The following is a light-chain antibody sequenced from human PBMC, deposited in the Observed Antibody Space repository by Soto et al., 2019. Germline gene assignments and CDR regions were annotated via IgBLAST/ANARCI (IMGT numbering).Light chain of an antibody. CDR3: QQRSDWPIT. Sequence: EIVLTQSPANLSLSPGDRATLSCRASQSISSYLAWYQQKPGQAPRLLIYDASNRATGIPARFSGSGSGTEFTLTISSLEPEDLAVYYCQQRSDWPITFGQGTRLEIK. J-gene: IGKJ5*01. V-gene: IGKV3-11*01. CDR1: QSISSY. CDR2: DAS.